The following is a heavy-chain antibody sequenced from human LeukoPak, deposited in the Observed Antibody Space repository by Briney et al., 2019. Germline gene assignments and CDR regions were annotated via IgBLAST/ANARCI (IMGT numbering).Heavy chain of an antibody. V-gene: IGHV3-66*01. J-gene: IGHJ4*02. CDR3: AARSRGGWSGLGY. CDR2: IYSGGST. D-gene: IGHD6-19*01. Sequence: PGGSLRLSCAASGFTVSSKYMSWVRQAPGKGLEWVSVIYSGGSTYYADSVKGRFTISRDNSKNTLYLQMNSLRAEDTAVYYCAARSRGGWSGLGYWGQGTLVTVSS. CDR1: GFTVSSKY.